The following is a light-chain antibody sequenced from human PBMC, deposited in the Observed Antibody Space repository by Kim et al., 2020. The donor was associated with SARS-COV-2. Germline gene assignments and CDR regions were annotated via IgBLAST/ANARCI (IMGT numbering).Light chain of an antibody. CDR1: QDIINA. CDR2: GAS. Sequence: DIQMTQSPSSLSASIGDRVTITCRASQDIINALTWFRQKPGKAPESLIYGASTLRSGVPSKFSGSGSGTDFTLTISSLQPEDFATYYCQQYRAYPVAFCQGTKLEI. V-gene: IGKV1-16*02. CDR3: QQYRAYPVA. J-gene: IGKJ2*01.